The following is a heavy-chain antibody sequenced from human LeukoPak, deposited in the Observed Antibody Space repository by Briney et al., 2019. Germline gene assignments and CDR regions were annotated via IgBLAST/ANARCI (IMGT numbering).Heavy chain of an antibody. Sequence: GGSLRLSCAASGFTFSSYRINWVRQAPGKGLEWVSSISSSSSYIYYADSVKGRFTISRDNAKTSLYLQMNSLRANDTAVYYCARDATTVPLYNWFDPWGQGTLVTVSS. CDR1: GFTFSSYR. CDR2: ISSSSSYI. CDR3: ARDATTVPLYNWFDP. J-gene: IGHJ5*02. D-gene: IGHD4-17*01. V-gene: IGHV3-21*01.